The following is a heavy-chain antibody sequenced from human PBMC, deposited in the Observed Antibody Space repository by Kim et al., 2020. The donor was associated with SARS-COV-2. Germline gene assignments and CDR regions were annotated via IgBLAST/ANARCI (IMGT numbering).Heavy chain of an antibody. Sequence: GGSLRLSCAASGFTISHYWMNWVRQAPGKGLEWVSYISSNGRDTNYADSVKGRFTISRDDAKNTLSLQMNRLRADDTAIYYCAFGGQGGMDVWGRGTTVTVSS. CDR2: ISSNGRDT. CDR1: GFTISHYW. D-gene: IGHD3-10*01. V-gene: IGHV3-74*01. CDR3: AFGGQGGMDV. J-gene: IGHJ6*02.